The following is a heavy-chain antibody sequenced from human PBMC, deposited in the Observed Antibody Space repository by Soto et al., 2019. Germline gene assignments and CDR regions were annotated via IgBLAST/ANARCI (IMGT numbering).Heavy chain of an antibody. CDR2: ISSSSSNI. Sequence: PGGSLRLSCTASGFTFSSRAMNWVRQFPGRGLEWASYISSSSSNIDYADSVKGRFTVSRDNAKNSLYLQMNTLRDEDTAVYYCASDRSLGSNWYYYLESWGQGTL. J-gene: IGHJ4*02. CDR1: GFTFSSRA. D-gene: IGHD1-20*01. V-gene: IGHV3-48*02. CDR3: ASDRSLGSNWYYYLES.